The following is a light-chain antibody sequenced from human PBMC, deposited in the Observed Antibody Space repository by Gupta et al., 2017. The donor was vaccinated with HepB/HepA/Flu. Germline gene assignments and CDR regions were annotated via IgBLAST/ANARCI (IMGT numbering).Light chain of an antibody. CDR1: QSDSNTY. J-gene: IGKJ2*04. Sequence: ELVLTQSPGTLSLSPGERATLSCRASQSDSNTYVAWYQQKPGQAPRLLIYGSSSRATGIPDRFSGSGSGTDFTLTISRLEPEDFAVYYCQQYNTSPMCSFGQGTKLEI. CDR2: GSS. CDR3: QQYNTSPMCS. V-gene: IGKV3-20*01.